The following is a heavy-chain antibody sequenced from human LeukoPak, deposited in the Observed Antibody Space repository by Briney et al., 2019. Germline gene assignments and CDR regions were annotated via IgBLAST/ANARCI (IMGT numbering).Heavy chain of an antibody. V-gene: IGHV3-72*01. D-gene: IGHD1-1*01. CDR1: GFTLSDYH. Sequence: PGGSLRLSCAASGFTLSDYHMDWVRQGPGKGLEWFGRVRNKDNSYTTEYAASVKGRFTISRDDSKNSLYLQMNSLKTEDTAVYYCAGSRRGSVFDIWGLGTMVTVSS. J-gene: IGHJ3*02. CDR3: AGSRRGSVFDI. CDR2: VRNKDNSYTT.